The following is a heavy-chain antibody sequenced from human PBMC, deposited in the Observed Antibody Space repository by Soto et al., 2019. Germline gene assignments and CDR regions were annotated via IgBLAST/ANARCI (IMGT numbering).Heavy chain of an antibody. CDR1: GYTFSDYI. CDR3: ARARSRQSDGDN. J-gene: IGHJ4*01. Sequence: QVPLVQSGTEVKKAGASVKVSCKASGYTFSDYILQWVRQAPGQGLEWMGGINPNGGGTEFAQKFQDRITLTMDKSTTTVFMELIRLKSDDTAIYFCARARSRQSDGDNWGQGTLVSVSS. V-gene: IGHV1-2*02. D-gene: IGHD2-21*01. CDR2: INPNGGGT.